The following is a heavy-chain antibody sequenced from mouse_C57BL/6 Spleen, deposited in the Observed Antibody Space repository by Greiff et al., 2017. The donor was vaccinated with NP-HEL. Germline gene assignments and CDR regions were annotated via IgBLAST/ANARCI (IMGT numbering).Heavy chain of an antibody. CDR2: ISSGSSTI. CDR3: ARLIYYYGSSYEDYAMDH. CDR1: GFTFSDYG. V-gene: IGHV5-17*01. J-gene: IGHJ4*01. D-gene: IGHD1-1*01. Sequence: EVKLVESGGGLVKPGGSLKLSCAASGFTFSDYGMHWVRQAPEKGLEWVAYISSGSSTIYYADTVQGRFTISRDNAKNTLFLQMTSLRSEDTAMYYCARLIYYYGSSYEDYAMDHWGQGTSVTVSS.